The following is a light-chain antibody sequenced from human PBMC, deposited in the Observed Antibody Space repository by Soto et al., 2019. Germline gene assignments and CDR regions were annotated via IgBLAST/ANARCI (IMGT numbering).Light chain of an antibody. CDR3: SSYTSSSTLVV. Sequence: QSVLTQPASVSGSPGQSITISCTGTRSDVGGYNYVSWYQLHPGKAPKLMIYDVSNRPSGVSNRFSGSKSGNTASLTISGLQAEDEADYYCSSYTSSSTLVVFGGGTQLTVL. V-gene: IGLV2-14*01. CDR2: DVS. J-gene: IGLJ2*01. CDR1: RSDVGGYNY.